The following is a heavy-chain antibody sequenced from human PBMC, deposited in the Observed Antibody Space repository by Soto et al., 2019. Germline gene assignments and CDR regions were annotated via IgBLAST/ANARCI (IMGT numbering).Heavy chain of an antibody. CDR3: AKDSGYYDSSGYYYLDYFDY. D-gene: IGHD3-22*01. CDR2: ISGSGGST. CDR1: GFTFSSYA. V-gene: IGHV3-23*01. Sequence: AGGSLRLSCAASGFTFSSYAMSWVRQAPGKGLEWVSAISGSGGSTYYADSVKGRFTISRDNSENTLYLQMNSLRAEDTAVYYCAKDSGYYDSSGYYYLDYFDYWGQGTLVTVSS. J-gene: IGHJ4*02.